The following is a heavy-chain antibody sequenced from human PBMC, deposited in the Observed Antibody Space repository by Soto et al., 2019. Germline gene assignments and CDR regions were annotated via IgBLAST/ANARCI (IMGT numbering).Heavy chain of an antibody. V-gene: IGHV3-11*01. D-gene: IGHD5-12*01. J-gene: IGHJ6*03. CDR1: GFTFSDSF. CDR2: TSGREGDI. CDR3: GGDQGLNYMAV. Sequence: QVQLVESGGGLVKPGGSLRLSCAASGFTFSDSFMSWSRQTPGKGLEWLSYTSGREGDIYYADSVRGRFTISRDNAKNSVYLQRNSLRAEDTAVYYCGGDQGLNYMAVLGKGTTVTVS.